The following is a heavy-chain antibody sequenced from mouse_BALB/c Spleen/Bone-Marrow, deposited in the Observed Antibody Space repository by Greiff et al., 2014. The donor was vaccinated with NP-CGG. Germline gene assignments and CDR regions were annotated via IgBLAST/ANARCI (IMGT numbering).Heavy chain of an antibody. CDR2: IDPGSGGT. Sequence: QVQLQQSGAELVRPGTSVKVSCKAYGYAFTNYLIEWVKQRPGQGLEWIGLIDPGSGGTNYNEKFKGKATLTADKSSSTAYMQLSSLTSDDSAVYFCAREGYDNDGGRSMDYWGQGTSVTVSS. CDR3: AREGYDNDGGRSMDY. J-gene: IGHJ4*01. D-gene: IGHD2-4*01. V-gene: IGHV1-54*01. CDR1: GYAFTNYL.